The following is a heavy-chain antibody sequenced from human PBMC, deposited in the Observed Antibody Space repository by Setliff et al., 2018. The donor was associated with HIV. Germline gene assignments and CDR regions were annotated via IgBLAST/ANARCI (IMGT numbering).Heavy chain of an antibody. CDR3: ASCHVGYAYDFNY. J-gene: IGHJ4*02. D-gene: IGHD3-16*01. CDR2: VYTSGSTSGST. CDR1: DASISVGTYY. V-gene: IGHV4-61*09. Sequence: PSETLSLTCSVSDASISVGTYYWSWIRQPAGKGLEWIGHVYTSGSTSGSTNYNPSLKSRVTISVDMSKNQFSLKLISMTAADTAVYYCASCHVGYAYDFNYWGQGALVTVSS.